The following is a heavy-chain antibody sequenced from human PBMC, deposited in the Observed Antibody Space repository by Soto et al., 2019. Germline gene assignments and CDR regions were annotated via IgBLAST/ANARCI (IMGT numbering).Heavy chain of an antibody. J-gene: IGHJ2*01. CDR3: ARGYSTSWYWFDR. D-gene: IGHD6-13*01. Sequence: QVQLQESGPGLVKPSETLSLTCTVSVSGGSVSTGVHYWSWIRQPPGKGLEWIGYIYYSGSTNYNPSLKSRVTISVDKSKNQFSLKLTSVTAADTAVYYCARGYSTSWYWFDRWGRGTLVTVSS. CDR1: GGSVSTGVHY. V-gene: IGHV4-61*08. CDR2: IYYSGST.